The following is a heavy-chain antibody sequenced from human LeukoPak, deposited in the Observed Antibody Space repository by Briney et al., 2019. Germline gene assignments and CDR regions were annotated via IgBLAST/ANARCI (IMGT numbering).Heavy chain of an antibody. CDR1: GFTLSSYW. Sequence: PGGSLRLSCVASGFTLSSYWIHWVRQTPGKGLVWVARFNGDESNTVCAGSVKGRFTISRDNSKNTLYLQMNSLRAEDTAVYYCAKDLFLEWLFDYWGQGTLVTVSS. V-gene: IGHV3-74*01. D-gene: IGHD3-3*01. CDR3: AKDLFLEWLFDY. J-gene: IGHJ4*02. CDR2: FNGDESNT.